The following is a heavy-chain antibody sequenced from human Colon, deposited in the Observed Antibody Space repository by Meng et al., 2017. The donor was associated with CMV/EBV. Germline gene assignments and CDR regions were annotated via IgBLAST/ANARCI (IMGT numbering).Heavy chain of an antibody. Sequence: GSLRLSCAASGFTFSTYSMNWVRQAPGKGLEWVSSISHTSDLYYADSLKGRFTVSRDNAKNSVFLQMDSLTAEDTAVYYCARGWPPDYWDQGTLVTVSS. D-gene: IGHD6-13*01. V-gene: IGHV3-21*06. CDR1: GFTFSTYS. CDR2: ISHTSDL. CDR3: ARGWPPDY. J-gene: IGHJ4*02.